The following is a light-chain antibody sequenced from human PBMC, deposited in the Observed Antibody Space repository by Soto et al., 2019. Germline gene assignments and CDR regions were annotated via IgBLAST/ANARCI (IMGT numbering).Light chain of an antibody. V-gene: IGKV3-20*01. Sequence: EIVLTQSPGTLSLSPGERATLSCRASQSLSSSYLAWYQQKPGQAPTLLIYGASSRATGTPDRFSGSGSGTDFTLTISRLEPEDFAVYYCQQFGSSPPYTVGQGTKLEIK. J-gene: IGKJ2*01. CDR3: QQFGSSPPYT. CDR2: GAS. CDR1: QSLSSSY.